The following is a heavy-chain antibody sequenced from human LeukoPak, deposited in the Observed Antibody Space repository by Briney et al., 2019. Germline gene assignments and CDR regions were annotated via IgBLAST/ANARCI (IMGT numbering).Heavy chain of an antibody. V-gene: IGHV3-73*01. CDR2: IRSKANSYAT. CDR1: GFTFSGSA. Sequence: GGSLRLSCAASGFTFSGSAMHWVRQASGKGLEWVGRIRSKANSYATAYAASVKGRFTISRDDSKNTAYLQMNSLKTEDTAVYYCTRRRVTGDYWGQGTLVTVSS. D-gene: IGHD5-18*01. CDR3: TRRRVTGDY. J-gene: IGHJ4*02.